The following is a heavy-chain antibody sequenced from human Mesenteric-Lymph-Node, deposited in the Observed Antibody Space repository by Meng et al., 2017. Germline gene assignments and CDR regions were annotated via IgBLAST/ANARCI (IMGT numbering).Heavy chain of an antibody. D-gene: IGHD4-23*01. CDR2: MNPDSGNT. V-gene: IGHV1-8*01. Sequence: ASVKVSCKASGYTFTNFDINWVRQATGQGLEWMGWMNPDSGNTGYAQIFQGRVTMTRDTSITTAYLELSSLGSEDTAVYYCARDFFGTVVYGISDHWGQGTRVTGSS. J-gene: IGHJ4*02. CDR3: ARDFFGTVVYGISDH. CDR1: GYTFTNFD.